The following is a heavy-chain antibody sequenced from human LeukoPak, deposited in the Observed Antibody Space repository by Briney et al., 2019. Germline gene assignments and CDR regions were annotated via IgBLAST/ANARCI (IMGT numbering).Heavy chain of an antibody. CDR3: ARDPAEPYYYDSSPDY. V-gene: IGHV1-2*02. Sequence: ASVKVSCKASGYTFTGYYMHWVRQAPGQGLEWMGWMNPNSGGTNYAQKFQGRVTMTRDTSISTAYMELSRLRSDDTAVYYCARDPAEPYYYDSSPDYWGQGTLVTVSS. CDR2: MNPNSGGT. CDR1: GYTFTGYY. J-gene: IGHJ4*02. D-gene: IGHD3-22*01.